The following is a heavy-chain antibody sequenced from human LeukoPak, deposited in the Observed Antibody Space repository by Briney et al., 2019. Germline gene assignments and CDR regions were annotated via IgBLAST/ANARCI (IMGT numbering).Heavy chain of an antibody. J-gene: IGHJ3*02. V-gene: IGHV1-2*02. D-gene: IGHD3-10*01. CDR2: INPSSGGT. Sequence: ASVKVSCKASGYTFTGYYMHWVRQAPGQGLEWMGWINPSSGGTNYAQKFQGRVTMTGDTSISTAYMELSRLRSDDTAVYYCARIRSGSYYSDAFDIWGQGTMVTVSS. CDR3: ARIRSGSYYSDAFDI. CDR1: GYTFTGYY.